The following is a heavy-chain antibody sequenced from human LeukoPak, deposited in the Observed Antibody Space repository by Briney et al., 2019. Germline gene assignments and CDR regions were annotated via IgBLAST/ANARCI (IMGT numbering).Heavy chain of an antibody. CDR3: ARDGIRLADHDGFDF. V-gene: IGHV1-18*01. CDR2: ISGNNGDT. Sequence: ASVKVSCKASVYTFTTYGLTWVRQSPGQGLEWMGWISGNNGDTNFAQKFQGRVTMTKDTSTSTAYMELRSLRSDDTAVYYCARDGIRLADHDGFDFWRQGTMVTVSS. J-gene: IGHJ3*01. CDR1: VYTFTTYG. D-gene: IGHD6-19*01.